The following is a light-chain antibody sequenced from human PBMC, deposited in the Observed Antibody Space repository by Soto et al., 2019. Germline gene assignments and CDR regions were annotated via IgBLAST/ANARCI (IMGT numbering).Light chain of an antibody. Sequence: EIVLTQSPATLSLSPGGRATLSCRASQSVSSYLAWYQQKPGQAPRLLIYDASNRATGIPARFSGSGSGTDFTLTIRSPEPEDFAVYYCQQRSNCPLTFGGGTKVEIK. CDR3: QQRSNCPLT. J-gene: IGKJ4*01. V-gene: IGKV3-11*01. CDR2: DAS. CDR1: QSVSSY.